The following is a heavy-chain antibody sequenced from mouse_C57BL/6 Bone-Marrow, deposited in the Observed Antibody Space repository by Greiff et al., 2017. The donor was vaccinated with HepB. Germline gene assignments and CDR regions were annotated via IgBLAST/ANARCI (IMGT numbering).Heavy chain of an antibody. CDR2: IHPNSGST. CDR3: ARSGYDYDEDY. D-gene: IGHD2-4*01. Sequence: VQLQQPGAELVKPGASVKLSCKASGYTFTSYWMHWVKQRPGQGLEWIGMIHPNSGSTNYKEKVKSKATLTVDKSSSTAFMQLSSLTSEDSAVYYCARSGYDYDEDYWGQGTTLTVSS. CDR1: GYTFTSYW. J-gene: IGHJ2*01. V-gene: IGHV1-64*01.